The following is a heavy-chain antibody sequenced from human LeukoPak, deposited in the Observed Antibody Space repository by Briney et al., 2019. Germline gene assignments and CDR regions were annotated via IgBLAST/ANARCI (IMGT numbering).Heavy chain of an antibody. J-gene: IGHJ4*02. CDR3: ARTSENSGYDFPYLAY. CDR1: GGSFTSKA. D-gene: IGHD5-12*01. Sequence: ASVKVSCKASGGSFTSKAISWVRQAPGQGLEWMGRIIPILSTTEYAQKLQGRLTITADKSTSTAYMELSSQSPEDTAVYYCARTSENSGYDFPYLAYWGQGTLVIVSS. V-gene: IGHV1-69*04. CDR2: IIPILSTT.